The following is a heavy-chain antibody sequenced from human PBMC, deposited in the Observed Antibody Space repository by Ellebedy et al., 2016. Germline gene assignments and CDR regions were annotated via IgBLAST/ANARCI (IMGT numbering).Heavy chain of an antibody. CDR2: IGTAGDT. Sequence: GESLKISXAASGFTFSSYDMHWVRQATGKGLEWVSAIGTAGDTYYPGSVKGRFTISRENAKNSLYLQMNSLRAGDTAVYYCARAGSNYYMDVWGKGTTVTVSS. CDR3: ARAGSNYYMDV. V-gene: IGHV3-13*01. D-gene: IGHD1-14*01. CDR1: GFTFSSYD. J-gene: IGHJ6*03.